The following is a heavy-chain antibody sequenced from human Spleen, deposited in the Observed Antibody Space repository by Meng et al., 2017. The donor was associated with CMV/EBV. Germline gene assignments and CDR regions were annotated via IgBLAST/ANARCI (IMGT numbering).Heavy chain of an antibody. CDR2: ISGSGRTS. CDR1: GFTFSTYA. CDR3: ATGSREYCSSTSCYHVDF. V-gene: IGHV3-23*01. J-gene: IGHJ4*02. D-gene: IGHD2-2*01. Sequence: GESLKISCAASGFTFSTYAMSWFRQAPGKGLEWVSSISGSGRTSYNADTVEGRFTTSRDNSRNILYLLMDSLRGEDTAVYYCATGSREYCSSTSCYHVDFWGLGTLVTVSS.